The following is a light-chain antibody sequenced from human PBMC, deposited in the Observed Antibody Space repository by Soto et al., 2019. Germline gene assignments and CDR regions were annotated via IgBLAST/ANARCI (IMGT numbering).Light chain of an antibody. J-gene: IGLJ1*01. CDR1: SSDIGGYNY. CDR3: SSFATSSTLDV. V-gene: IGLV2-14*01. Sequence: QSALTQPASVSGSPGQSITISCTGTSSDIGGYNYVSWYQHHPGKAPELIIYEVSYRPSGVSDRFSGSKSGNTASLTISGLQADDEADYYCSSFATSSTLDVFGTGTKVTVL. CDR2: EVS.